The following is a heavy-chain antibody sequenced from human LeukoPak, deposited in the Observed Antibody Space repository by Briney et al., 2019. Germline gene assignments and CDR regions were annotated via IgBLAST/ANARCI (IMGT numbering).Heavy chain of an antibody. J-gene: IGHJ4*02. CDR3: ARENNDYGGKKAFDY. CDR2: IHYNGNT. V-gene: IGHV4-30-4*01. Sequence: ASETLSLTCAVSGGSSRSGDYFWSWIRQPPGKGLEWIGHIHYNGNTYYNPSLKSRVSISVDTSKNQFSLKLSSVTAADTAVYYCARENNDYGGKKAFDYWGQGTLVTVSS. D-gene: IGHD4-23*01. CDR1: GGSSRSGDYF.